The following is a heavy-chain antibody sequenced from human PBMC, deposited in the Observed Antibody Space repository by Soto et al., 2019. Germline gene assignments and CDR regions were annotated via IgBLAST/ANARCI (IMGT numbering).Heavy chain of an antibody. Sequence: VQLQESGPGLVKPSGTLSLTCNVSGVSISGSNWWSWVRQSPGKGLEWIGEVYHSGGANYNPSFKIRVIIAADKSKNQFSLQLSSVTAADTAIYYCATHVVETPKGRRGWFDPWGQGTLVTVSS. CDR2: VYHSGGA. CDR3: ATHVVETPKGRRGWFDP. V-gene: IGHV4-4*02. CDR1: GVSISGSNW. J-gene: IGHJ5*02. D-gene: IGHD2-21*02.